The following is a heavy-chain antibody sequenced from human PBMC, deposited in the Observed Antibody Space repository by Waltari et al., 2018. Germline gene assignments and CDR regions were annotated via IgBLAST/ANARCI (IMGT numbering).Heavy chain of an antibody. Sequence: EVQLVESGGGLVKPGGSLRLSGAASGFTLSSYSMNWVRQAPGKGLEWVSSISSSSSYIYYADSVKGRFTISRDNAKNSLYLQMNSLRAEDTAVYYCARDRWDAFDIWGQGTMVTVSS. CDR2: ISSSSSYI. CDR1: GFTLSSYS. J-gene: IGHJ3*02. D-gene: IGHD2-15*01. V-gene: IGHV3-21*01. CDR3: ARDRWDAFDI.